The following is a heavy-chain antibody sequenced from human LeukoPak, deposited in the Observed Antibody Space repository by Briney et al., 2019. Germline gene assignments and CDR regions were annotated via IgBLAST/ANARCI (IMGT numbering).Heavy chain of an antibody. V-gene: IGHV1-69*13. CDR1: GGTFSSYA. Sequence: ASVKVSCKASGGTFSSYAISWVRQAPGQGLEWMGGIIPIFGTANYAQKFQGRVTITADESTSTAYMELSSLRSEDTAVYYCVMGYYDSSGYNIDYWGQGTLVTVSS. CDR3: VMGYYDSSGYNIDY. J-gene: IGHJ4*02. D-gene: IGHD3-22*01. CDR2: IIPIFGTA.